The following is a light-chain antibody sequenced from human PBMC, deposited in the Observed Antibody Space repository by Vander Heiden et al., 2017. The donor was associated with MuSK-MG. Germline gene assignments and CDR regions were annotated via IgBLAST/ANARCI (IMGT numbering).Light chain of an antibody. CDR3: AAWDDSLNGVV. Sequence: QSVLTQPPSASGTPGQRVTISCSGSSSKIGSNTVNWYQQLPGSAPKLLIYRNNQRPSGVPDRFSGSKSGTSASLAISGLQSEDVADYYCAAWDDSLNGVVFGGGTKLTVL. V-gene: IGLV1-44*01. J-gene: IGLJ2*01. CDR1: SSKIGSNT. CDR2: RNN.